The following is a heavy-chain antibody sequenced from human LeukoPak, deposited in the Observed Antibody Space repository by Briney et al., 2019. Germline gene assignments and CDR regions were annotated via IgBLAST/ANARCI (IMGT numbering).Heavy chain of an antibody. CDR1: GFTFSSYS. D-gene: IGHD6-13*01. CDR2: ISSSSSYI. CDR3: ARGWGYSSSWEDAFDI. V-gene: IGHV3-21*01. Sequence: GGSLRLSCAASGFTFSSYSMNWVRQAPGKGLEWVSSISSSSSYIYYADSVKGRFTISRDNAKNSLYLQMNSLRAEDTAVYYCARGWGYSSSWEDAFDIWGQGTMVTVSS. J-gene: IGHJ3*02.